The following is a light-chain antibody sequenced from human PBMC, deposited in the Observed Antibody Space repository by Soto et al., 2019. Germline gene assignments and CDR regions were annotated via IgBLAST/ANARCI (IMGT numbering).Light chain of an antibody. Sequence: DIPMTQSPSTLSAFVGDRVTITCRASQSISSWLAWYQQKPGKAPKLLIYKASSLESGVPSRFSGSGSGTEFTLTISSLQPDDFATYYCQQYNSLITFGPGTKVDIK. CDR2: KAS. J-gene: IGKJ3*01. CDR3: QQYNSLIT. CDR1: QSISSW. V-gene: IGKV1-5*03.